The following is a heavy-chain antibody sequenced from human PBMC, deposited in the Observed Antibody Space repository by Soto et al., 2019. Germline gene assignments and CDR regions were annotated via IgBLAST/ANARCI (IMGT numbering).Heavy chain of an antibody. Sequence: GGSLRLSCAASGFTFSSYGMHWVRQAPGKGLEWVAVISYDGSNKYYADSVKGRFTISRDNSKNTLYLQMNSLRAEDTAVYYCAKERYYYDSREGYFDYWGQGTLVTVSS. CDR2: ISYDGSNK. D-gene: IGHD3-22*01. CDR3: AKERYYYDSREGYFDY. J-gene: IGHJ4*02. CDR1: GFTFSSYG. V-gene: IGHV3-30*18.